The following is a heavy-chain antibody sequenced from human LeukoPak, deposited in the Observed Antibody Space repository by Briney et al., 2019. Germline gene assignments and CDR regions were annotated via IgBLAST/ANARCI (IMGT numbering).Heavy chain of an antibody. Sequence: PSETLSLTCTVSGGSISSSSYYWGWIRQPPGKGLEWIGSIYYSGSTYYNPSLKSRVAISVDTSKNQFSLKLSSVTAADTAVYYCASPPCGVVVSAIQFDYWGQGTLVTVSS. CDR3: ASPPCGVVVSAIQFDY. CDR1: GGSISSSSYY. CDR2: IYYSGST. J-gene: IGHJ4*02. V-gene: IGHV4-39*01. D-gene: IGHD2-21*01.